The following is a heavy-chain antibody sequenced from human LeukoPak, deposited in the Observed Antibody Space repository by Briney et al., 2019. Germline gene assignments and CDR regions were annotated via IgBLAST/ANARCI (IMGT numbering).Heavy chain of an antibody. CDR3: ATAGARQIAAVGY. CDR1: GYTFTSYD. D-gene: IGHD6-13*01. V-gene: IGHV1-8*01. Sequence: VASVKVSCKASGYTFTSYDINWVRQATGQGLEWMGWMNPNSGNTGYAQKFQGRVTMTRNTSISTAYMELSSLRSEDTAVYYCATAGARQIAAVGYWGQGTLVTVSS. CDR2: MNPNSGNT. J-gene: IGHJ4*02.